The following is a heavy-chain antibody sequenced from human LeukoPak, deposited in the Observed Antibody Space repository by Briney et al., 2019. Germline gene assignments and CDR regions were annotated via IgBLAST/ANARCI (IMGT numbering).Heavy chain of an antibody. CDR3: SRDRNYGMDV. CDR2: IKIDGSGT. Sequence: VGSLRLSCAASGFTFSSYWMHWVRQAPGKGLVWVSRIKIDGSGTYADSVEGRFTISRDNAKNTLYLQMNSLRPEDTAVYYCSRDRNYGMDVWGQGTTVTVSS. V-gene: IGHV3-74*01. J-gene: IGHJ6*02. CDR1: GFTFSSYW.